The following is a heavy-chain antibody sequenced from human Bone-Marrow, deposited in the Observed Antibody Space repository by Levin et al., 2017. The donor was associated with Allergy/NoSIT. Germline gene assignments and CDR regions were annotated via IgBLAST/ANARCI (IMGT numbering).Heavy chain of an antibody. CDR2: IYHSGST. CDR1: GYSISSGYY. D-gene: IGHD1-14*01. V-gene: IGHV4-38-2*01. J-gene: IGHJ3*02. CDR3: ARARTPGGAFDI. Sequence: GSLRLSCAVSGYSISSGYYWGWIRQPPGKGLEWIGSIYHSGSTYYNPSLKSRVTISVDTSKNQFSLKLSSVTAADTAVYYCARARTPGGAFDIWGQGTMVTVSS.